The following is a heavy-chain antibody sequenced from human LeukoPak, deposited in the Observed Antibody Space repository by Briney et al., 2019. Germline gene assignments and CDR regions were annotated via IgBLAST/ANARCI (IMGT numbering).Heavy chain of an antibody. CDR3: ARARYSNYGGGFDY. Sequence: GGSLRLSCAASGFTFSSYGIHWVRQAPGKGLEWVAILWYDGSNTYYADSVKGRFTISRDNSKNKVYVQMNNLRAEDTAVYYCARARYSNYGGGFDYWGQGTLVSVSS. V-gene: IGHV3-33*01. CDR2: LWYDGSNT. J-gene: IGHJ4*02. D-gene: IGHD4-11*01. CDR1: GFTFSSYG.